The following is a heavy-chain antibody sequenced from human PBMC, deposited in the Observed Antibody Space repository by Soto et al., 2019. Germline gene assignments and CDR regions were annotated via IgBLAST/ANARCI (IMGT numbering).Heavy chain of an antibody. CDR1: GFTFSNYG. Sequence: PGGSLRLSCAASGFTFSNYGIHWVRQAPGKGLEWVAVIWYDGSNKYYADSVKGRFTISRDNSKNTLYLQMNSLRAEDTAVYYCARDSHYGSGSYYKKEYMDVWGKGTTVTVSS. CDR2: IWYDGSNK. D-gene: IGHD3-10*01. V-gene: IGHV3-33*01. CDR3: ARDSHYGSGSYYKKEYMDV. J-gene: IGHJ6*03.